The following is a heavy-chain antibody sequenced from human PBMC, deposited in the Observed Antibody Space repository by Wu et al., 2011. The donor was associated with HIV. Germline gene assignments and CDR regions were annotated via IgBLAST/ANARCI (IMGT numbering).Heavy chain of an antibody. Sequence: QVQLVQSGAEVKKPGASVKISCKASGYLFTTFYIHWVRQAPGQGLEWLGLINPSSENTNYAQRFQGRVALTRDTSTSTVYMELSSLTSEDTALYCCVRGDRHRTLDSWGRGTLVSVSS. V-gene: IGHV1-46*01. CDR3: VRGDRHRTLDS. CDR1: GYLFTTFY. J-gene: IGHJ4*02. CDR2: INPSSENT. D-gene: IGHD1-14*01.